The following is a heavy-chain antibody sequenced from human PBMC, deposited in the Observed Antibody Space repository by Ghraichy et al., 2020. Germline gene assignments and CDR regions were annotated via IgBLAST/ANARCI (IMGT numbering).Heavy chain of an antibody. Sequence: GGSLRLSCAASGFTFSSYAMHWVRQAPGKGLEWVAVISYDGSNKYYADSMKGRFTISRDNSKNTLYLQMNSLRAEDTAVYYCARDYGYYDSSGYPTGVAFDIWGQGTMVTVSS. D-gene: IGHD3-22*01. J-gene: IGHJ3*02. CDR2: ISYDGSNK. CDR1: GFTFSSYA. V-gene: IGHV3-30*04. CDR3: ARDYGYYDSSGYPTGVAFDI.